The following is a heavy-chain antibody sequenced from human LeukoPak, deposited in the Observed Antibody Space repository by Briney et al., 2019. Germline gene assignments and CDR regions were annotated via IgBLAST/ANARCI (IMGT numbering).Heavy chain of an antibody. CDR2: ISYDGSNK. Sequence: PGGSLRLSCAASGFTFSSYGMHWGRQAPGKGLEWVAVISYDGSNKYYAAFVKGRFTISRDNSKNTLYLQMNSLRAEDTAVYYCARSYYYDSSGYDGDYWGEGNLDTVSS. D-gene: IGHD3-22*01. CDR1: GFTFSSYG. V-gene: IGHV3-30*03. CDR3: ARSYYYDSSGYDGDY. J-gene: IGHJ4*02.